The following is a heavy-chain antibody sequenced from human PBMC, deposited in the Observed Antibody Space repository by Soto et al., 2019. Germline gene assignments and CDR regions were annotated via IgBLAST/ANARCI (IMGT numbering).Heavy chain of an antibody. CDR1: GFTFSSYW. CDR2: IKQDGSEK. J-gene: IGHJ6*03. Sequence: GGSLRLSCAASGFTFSSYWMSWVRQAPGKGLEWVANIKQDGSEKYYVDSVKGRFTISRDNAKNSLYLQMNSLRAEDTAVYYCASEELRYADYYYYMDVWGKGTTVTVSS. D-gene: IGHD3-9*01. CDR3: ASEELRYADYYYYMDV. V-gene: IGHV3-7*01.